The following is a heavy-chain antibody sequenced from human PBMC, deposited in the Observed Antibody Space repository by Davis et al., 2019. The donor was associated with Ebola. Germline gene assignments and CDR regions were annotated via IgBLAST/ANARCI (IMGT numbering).Heavy chain of an antibody. CDR1: GYTFTSYY. CDR2: INPNSGGT. CDR3: ARDHNSGYADY. J-gene: IGHJ4*02. V-gene: IGHV1-2*04. Sequence: ASVKVSCKASGYTFTSYYMHWVRQAPGQGLEWMGIINPNSGGTNYAQKFQGWVTMTRDTSISTAYMELSRLRSDDTAVYYCARDHNSGYADYWGQGTLVTVSS. D-gene: IGHD5-12*01.